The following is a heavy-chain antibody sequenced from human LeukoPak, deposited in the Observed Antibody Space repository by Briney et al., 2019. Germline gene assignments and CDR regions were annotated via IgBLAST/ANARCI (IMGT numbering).Heavy chain of an antibody. D-gene: IGHD3-10*01. CDR3: ARLVVRGVIEDYYGMDV. CDR1: GYSFTSYW. CDR2: IDPSDSYT. V-gene: IGHV5-10-1*01. J-gene: IGHJ6*04. Sequence: GESLRISCKGSGYSFTSYWISWVRQMPGKGLEWMGRIDPSDSYTNYSPSFQGHVTISADKSISTAYLQWSSLKASDTAMYYCARLVVRGVIEDYYGMDVWGKGATVTVS.